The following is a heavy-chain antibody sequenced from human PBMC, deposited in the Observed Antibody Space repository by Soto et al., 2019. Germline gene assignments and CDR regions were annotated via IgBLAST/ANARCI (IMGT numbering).Heavy chain of an antibody. CDR1: GYTFTNYG. V-gene: IGHV1-18*01. D-gene: IGHD3-10*01. CDR2: ISAYNGNT. J-gene: IGHJ5*02. Sequence: QVQLVQSGAEVKKPGASVKVSCKASGYTFTNYGISWVRQAPGQGLEWMGWISAYNGNTKYAQKFQGRVTMTTDTSTSKAYRELRSLRSDDTAVYYCARGVGSGSYYNQYNWFDPWGQGTLVTVSS. CDR3: ARGVGSGSYYNQYNWFDP.